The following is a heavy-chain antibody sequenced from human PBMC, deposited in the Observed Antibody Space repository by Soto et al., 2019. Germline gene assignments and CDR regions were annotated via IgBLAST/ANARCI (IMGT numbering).Heavy chain of an antibody. D-gene: IGHD4-17*01. V-gene: IGHV3-30*18. J-gene: IGHJ4*02. Sequence: QVQLVESGGGVVQPGRSLRLSCAASGFTFSSYGMHWVRQAPGKGLEWVAVISYDGSNKYYADSVKGRFTISRDNSNNTLYLKMNSLRAEDTAVYYCAKDLYGTTGTLPLDYGGQGTLVTVSS. CDR2: ISYDGSNK. CDR1: GFTFSSYG. CDR3: AKDLYGTTGTLPLDY.